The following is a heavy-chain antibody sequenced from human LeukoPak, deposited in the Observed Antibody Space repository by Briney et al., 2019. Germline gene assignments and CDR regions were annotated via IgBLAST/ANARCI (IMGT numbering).Heavy chain of an antibody. CDR2: ISYDASNK. V-gene: IGHV3-30-3*01. CDR1: GFTFSSYA. J-gene: IGHJ4*02. D-gene: IGHD4-17*01. CDR3: ARAEDDYGDYASHY. Sequence: PGRSLRLSCAASGFTFSSYAMHWVRQAPGKGLEWVAVISYDASNKYYADSVKGRFTISRDNSKNTLYLQMNSLRAEDTAVYYCARAEDDYGDYASHYWGQGTLVTVSS.